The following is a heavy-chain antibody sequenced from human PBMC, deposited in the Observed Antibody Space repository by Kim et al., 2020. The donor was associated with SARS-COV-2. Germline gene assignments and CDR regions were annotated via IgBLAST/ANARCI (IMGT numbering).Heavy chain of an antibody. J-gene: IGHJ5*02. D-gene: IGHD6-13*01. Sequence: SETLSLTCAVYGGSFSGYYWSWIRQPPGKGLEWIGEINHSGSTNYNPSLKSRVTISVDTSKNQFSLKLSSVTAADTAVYYCARGPGYSSSWYGGRNWFDP. CDR3: ARGPGYSSSWYGGRNWFDP. V-gene: IGHV4-34*01. CDR2: INHSGST. CDR1: GGSFSGYY.